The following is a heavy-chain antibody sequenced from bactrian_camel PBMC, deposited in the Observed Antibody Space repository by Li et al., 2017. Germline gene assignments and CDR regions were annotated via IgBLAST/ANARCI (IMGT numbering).Heavy chain of an antibody. D-gene: IGHD3*01. CDR1: GYTYSRNC. J-gene: IGHJ4*01. CDR2: IDALGDT. Sequence: DVQLVESGGGSVQAGGSLKLSCTASGYTYSRNCMGWFRQVPGKARERVATIDALGDTNYADFVKGRFTISKDNAGNTWYLQMDSLKPEDTAMYYCAVDGDPSTAKVEHGIWVDYDYAYWGQGTQVTVS. V-gene: IGHV3S59*01. CDR3: AVDGDPSTAKVEHGIWVDYDYAY.